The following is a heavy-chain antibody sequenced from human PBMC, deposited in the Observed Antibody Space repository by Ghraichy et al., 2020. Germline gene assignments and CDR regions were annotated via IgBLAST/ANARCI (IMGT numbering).Heavy chain of an antibody. D-gene: IGHD2-21*01. CDR2: VSSGGRNT. CDR1: GFTFSSHG. CDR3: AKEGVVVGGDAFDV. V-gene: IGHV3-23*01. Sequence: LSLTCAASGFTFSSHGMSWVRQAPGMGLEWVSAVSSGGRNTYYADPMKGRFPIPRDNSQNTLHLQMNSLRTEDTAVYYCAKEGVVVGGDAFDVWGQGTMITVSS. J-gene: IGHJ3*01.